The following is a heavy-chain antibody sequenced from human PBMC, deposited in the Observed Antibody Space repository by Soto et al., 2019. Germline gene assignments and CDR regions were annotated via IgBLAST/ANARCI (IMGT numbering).Heavy chain of an antibody. CDR3: ARSSIEPRVFMYPFDS. Sequence: SATLSLACTVSDDSCTSMSHYCVSIRQPPGKGLECIANIYYDGNTYYNPSLKSRVAISLDTSKNQFSLRLNSVTAADTAVYYCARSSIEPRVFMYPFDSWGQGTLVTVS. V-gene: IGHV4-39*01. D-gene: IGHD6-6*01. J-gene: IGHJ4*02. CDR2: IYYDGNT. CDR1: DDSCTSMSHY.